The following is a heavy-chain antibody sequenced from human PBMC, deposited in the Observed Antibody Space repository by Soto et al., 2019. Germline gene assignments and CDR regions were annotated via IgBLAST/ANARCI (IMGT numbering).Heavy chain of an antibody. J-gene: IGHJ5*02. Sequence: PSETLSLICAVSGGSISSGGYSWSWIRQPPGKGLEWIGYIYHSGSTYYNPSLKSRVTISVDRSKNQFSLKLSSVTDADTAVYYCASVPGPWGQGTLVTVSS. D-gene: IGHD2-2*01. V-gene: IGHV4-30-2*01. CDR1: GGSISSGGYS. CDR3: ASVPGP. CDR2: IYHSGST.